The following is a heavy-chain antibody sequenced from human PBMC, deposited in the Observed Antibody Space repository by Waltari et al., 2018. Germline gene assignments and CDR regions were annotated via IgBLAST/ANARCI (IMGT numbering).Heavy chain of an antibody. D-gene: IGHD3-22*01. V-gene: IGHV4-59*01. CDR2: IYHSGST. CDR3: ARGGWHYFDY. CDR1: GCSISSYY. Sequence: QVQLQESGPGLVKPSETLSLTCTVSGCSISSYYWSWIRQPPGKGLEWIGYIYHSGSTNYNPSLKSRVTISVDTSKNQFSLKLSSVTAADTAVYYCARGGWHYFDYWGQGTLVTVSS. J-gene: IGHJ4*02.